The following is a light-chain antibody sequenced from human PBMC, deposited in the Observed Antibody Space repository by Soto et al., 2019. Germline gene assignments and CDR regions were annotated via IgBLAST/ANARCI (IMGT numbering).Light chain of an antibody. J-gene: IGLJ2*01. Sequence: SYELTQPPSVSVSPGQTATITCSGDKLGDKYACWYQQKPGQSPVLVIYQDTKRPSEIPERFSGSNSGNTATLTISGTQAMDEGDYYCQAWDSSIVTFGGGTQLTVL. CDR3: QAWDSSIVT. V-gene: IGLV3-1*01. CDR1: KLGDKY. CDR2: QDT.